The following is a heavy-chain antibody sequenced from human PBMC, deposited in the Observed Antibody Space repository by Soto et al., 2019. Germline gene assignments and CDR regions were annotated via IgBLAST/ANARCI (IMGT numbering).Heavy chain of an antibody. Sequence: SETLSLTWSVCSDSFGSTRHYWGWARQPPGKGLEWIAGISYRGSTYYNPSLKSRVTISVDKPKNQFSLKLSSGTAADTAVYYCSTFVCCGDARHVPWGQG. CDR2: ISYRGST. CDR1: SDSFGSTRHY. CDR3: STFVCCGDARHVP. D-gene: IGHD3-9*01. J-gene: IGHJ5*02. V-gene: IGHV4-39*01.